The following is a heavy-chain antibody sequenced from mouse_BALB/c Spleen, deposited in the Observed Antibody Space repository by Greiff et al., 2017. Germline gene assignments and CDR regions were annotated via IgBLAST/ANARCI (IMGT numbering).Heavy chain of an antibody. CDR2: INPGSGGT. V-gene: IGHV1-54*01. J-gene: IGHJ3*01. CDR1: GYAFTNYL. CDR3: ARRGVYYRYDEGVWFAY. Sequence: QVQLQQSGAELVRPGTSVKVSCKASGYAFTNYLIEWVKQRPGQGLEWIGVINPGSGGTNYNEKFKGKATLTADKSSSTAYMQLSSLTSDDSAVYFCARRGVYYRYDEGVWFAYWGQGTLVTVSA. D-gene: IGHD2-14*01.